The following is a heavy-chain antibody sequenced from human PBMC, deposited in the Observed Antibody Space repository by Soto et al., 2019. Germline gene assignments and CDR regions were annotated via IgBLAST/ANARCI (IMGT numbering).Heavy chain of an antibody. CDR2: IFWDDDK. J-gene: IGHJ5*01. CDR3: ARRSCDSRTGSVDS. Sequence: VSGPTLGNPTQTLTLTCTFSGFSLTTEGVAVAWARQSPGKAPEWVAVIFWDDDKRFNPSLSSRLTITKDTSKNQVFLTLTRVDPVDTATYFCARRSCDSRTGSVDSWGSGNLVTVSS. D-gene: IGHD3-22*01. CDR1: GFSLTTEGVA. V-gene: IGHV2-5*02.